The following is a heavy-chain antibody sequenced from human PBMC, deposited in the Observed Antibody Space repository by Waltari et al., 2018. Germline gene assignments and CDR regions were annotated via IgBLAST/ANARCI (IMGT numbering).Heavy chain of an antibody. CDR1: GFTFSSYA. J-gene: IGHJ4*02. Sequence: QVQLVESGGGVVQPGRSLRLSYAASGFTFSSYAIPWVRQAPGKGLEWVAVTSYDGSNKYYADSVKGRFTISRDNSKNTLYLQMNSLRAEDTAVYYCARGGTMIQVAIDYWGQGTLVTVSS. D-gene: IGHD3-22*01. V-gene: IGHV3-30-3*01. CDR2: TSYDGSNK. CDR3: ARGGTMIQVAIDY.